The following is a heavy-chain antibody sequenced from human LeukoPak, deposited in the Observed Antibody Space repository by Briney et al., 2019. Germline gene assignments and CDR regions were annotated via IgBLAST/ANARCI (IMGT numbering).Heavy chain of an antibody. D-gene: IGHD3-9*01. CDR1: GYTFTGHY. J-gene: IGHJ4*02. V-gene: IGHV1-2*02. CDR3: ARGYDILTGPDY. CDR2: INPNSGDT. Sequence: GASVKVSCKASGYTFTGHYIHWVRQAPEQGLEWMGWINPNSGDTNSAQKLQGRVTMTTDTSTSTAYMELRSLRSDDTAVYYCARGYDILTGPDYWGQGTLVTVSS.